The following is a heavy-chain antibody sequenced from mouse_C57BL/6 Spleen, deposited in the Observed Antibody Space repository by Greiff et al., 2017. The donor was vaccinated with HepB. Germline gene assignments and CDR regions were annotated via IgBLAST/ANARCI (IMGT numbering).Heavy chain of an antibody. Sequence: EVKLVESGGGLVKPGGSLKLSCAASGFTFSDYGMHWVRQAPEKGLEWVAYISSGSSTIYYADTVKGRFTISRDNAKNTLFLQMTSLRSEDTAMYYCARDGNYGSDYWGQGTTLTVSS. CDR3: ARDGNYGSDY. J-gene: IGHJ2*01. CDR1: GFTFSDYG. D-gene: IGHD2-1*01. CDR2: ISSGSSTI. V-gene: IGHV5-17*01.